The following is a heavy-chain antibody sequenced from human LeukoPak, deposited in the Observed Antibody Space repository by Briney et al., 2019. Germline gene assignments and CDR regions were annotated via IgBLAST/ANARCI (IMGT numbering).Heavy chain of an antibody. J-gene: IGHJ4*02. CDR2: IYYSGST. CDR3: ARVTIFGVVTYYFDH. Sequence: PSETLSLTCTVSGGSISSYYWSWIRQPPGKGLEWIGYIYYSGSTNYNPSLKSRVTISVDTSKNQFSLKLSSVTAADTAVYYCARVTIFGVVTYYFDHWGQGTLVTVSS. D-gene: IGHD3-3*01. V-gene: IGHV4-59*01. CDR1: GGSISSYY.